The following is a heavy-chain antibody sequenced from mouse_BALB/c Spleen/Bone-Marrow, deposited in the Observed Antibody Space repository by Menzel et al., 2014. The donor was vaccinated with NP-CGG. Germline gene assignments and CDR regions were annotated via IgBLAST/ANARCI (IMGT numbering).Heavy chain of an antibody. J-gene: IGHJ2*01. V-gene: IGHV5-17*02. CDR3: ARAGSSSGYFDY. D-gene: IGHD1-1*01. CDR1: GFTFSSFG. CDR2: ISSGSSTI. Sequence: VQLKESGGGLVQPGGSRKLSCAASGFTFSSFGMHWVRQAPEKGLEWVAYISSGSSTIYYADAVMGRFTISRDNPKNTLFLQMTSLRSEDTAMYYCARAGSSSGYFDYWGPGTTLTVSS.